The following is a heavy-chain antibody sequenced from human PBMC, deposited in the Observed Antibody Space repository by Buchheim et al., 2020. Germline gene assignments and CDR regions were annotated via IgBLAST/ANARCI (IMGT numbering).Heavy chain of an antibody. V-gene: IGHV3-33*01. Sequence: QVQLVESGGGVVQPGRSLRLSCAASGFTFSSYGMHWVRQAPGKGLEWVAVIWYDGSNKYYADSVKGRFTIPRDNSKNTLYLQMNSLRAEDTAVYYCARDSRYYYDSSGYYQLPDYWGQGTL. CDR2: IWYDGSNK. CDR3: ARDSRYYYDSSGYYQLPDY. J-gene: IGHJ4*02. D-gene: IGHD3-22*01. CDR1: GFTFSSYG.